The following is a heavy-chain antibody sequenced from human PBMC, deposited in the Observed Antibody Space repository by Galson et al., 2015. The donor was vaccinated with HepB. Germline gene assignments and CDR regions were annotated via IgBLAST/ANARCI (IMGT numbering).Heavy chain of an antibody. D-gene: IGHD3-3*01. CDR3: ASTFGVAETDDAFDI. CDR2: IWYDGSNK. J-gene: IGHJ3*02. Sequence: LRLSCAASGFTFSSYGMHWVRQAPGKGLEWVAVIWYDGSNKYYADSVKGRFTISRDNSKNTLYLQMNSLRAEDTAVYYCASTFGVAETDDAFDIWGQGTMVTVSS. CDR1: GFTFSSYG. V-gene: IGHV3-33*01.